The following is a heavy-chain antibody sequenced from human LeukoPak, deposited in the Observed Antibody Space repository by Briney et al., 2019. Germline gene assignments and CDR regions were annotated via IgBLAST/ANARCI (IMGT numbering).Heavy chain of an antibody. V-gene: IGHV3-13*01. CDR2: IGTAYGT. Sequence: PGGSLRLSCVASGFTFSSYDMQWVRQGTGKGLEWVSAIGTAYGTYYAGSVKGRFTISRENAENSLYLQMNSLRAGDTAVYYCARLLGYSYGNDAFDIWGQGTMVTVSS. J-gene: IGHJ3*02. CDR1: GFTFSSYD. CDR3: ARLLGYSYGNDAFDI. D-gene: IGHD5-18*01.